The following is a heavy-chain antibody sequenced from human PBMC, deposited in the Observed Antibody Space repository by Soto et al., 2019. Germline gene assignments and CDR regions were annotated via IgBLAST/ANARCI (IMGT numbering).Heavy chain of an antibody. J-gene: IGHJ6*03. D-gene: IGHD1-1*01. CDR1: GGSISSYY. CDR3: ARGQRSDYYYYYYMDV. CDR2: IYYSGST. Sequence: QVQLQESGPGLVKPSETLSLTCTVSGGSISSYYWSWIRQPPGKGLEWFGYIYYSGSTNYNPSLKSRVTISVDTSKNQFSLKLSSVTAADTAVYYCARGQRSDYYYYYYMDVWGKGTTVTVSS. V-gene: IGHV4-59*01.